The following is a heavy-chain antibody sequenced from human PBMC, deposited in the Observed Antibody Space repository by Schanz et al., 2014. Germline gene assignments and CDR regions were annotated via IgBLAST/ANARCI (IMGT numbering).Heavy chain of an antibody. J-gene: IGHJ6*02. Sequence: QVQLIQSGAEVKKPGASVKVSCTASGYTFTSYDINWVRQAPGQGLEWMGIVNPSVRGTHFAREFQGRVTVTSDTSTSTVYMELSGLRSEDTAVYYCARGPSQGYSYGHNIGAYYYGMDVWGQGTTVTVSS. CDR1: GYTFTSYD. CDR3: ARGPSQGYSYGHNIGAYYYGMDV. D-gene: IGHD5-18*01. CDR2: VNPSVRGT. V-gene: IGHV1-46*01.